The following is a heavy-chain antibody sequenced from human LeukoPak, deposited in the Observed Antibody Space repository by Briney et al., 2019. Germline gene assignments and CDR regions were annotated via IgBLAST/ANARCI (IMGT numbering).Heavy chain of an antibody. CDR2: INSEGRST. V-gene: IGHV3-74*01. CDR3: ARDLAVAGTNAAAGY. Sequence: GGSLRLSCAASGFTFSNYWMYWVRQAPGKGLVWVSRINSEGRSTSYADSVKGRFTVSRDNAKNTLYLQMNSLRVEDTAVYYCARDLAVAGTNAAAGYWGQGTLVTVPS. J-gene: IGHJ4*02. D-gene: IGHD6-19*01. CDR1: GFTFSNYW.